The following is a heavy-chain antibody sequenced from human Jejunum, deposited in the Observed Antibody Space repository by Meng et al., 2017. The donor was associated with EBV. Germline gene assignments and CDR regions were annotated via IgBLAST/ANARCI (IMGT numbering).Heavy chain of an antibody. CDR2: IKSKTQGGTT. Sequence: LVGWWGGLVKPGGSLKLSCAGSGFTFSNAWMSWVRQSPGKGLEWIARIKSKTQGGTTDYAASVKGRFTVSRDDSENTVYLQMNSLTTEDTAMYYCVSAWVDPWGQGTLVTISS. J-gene: IGHJ5*02. CDR1: GFTFSNAW. V-gene: IGHV3-15*01. CDR3: VSAWVDP.